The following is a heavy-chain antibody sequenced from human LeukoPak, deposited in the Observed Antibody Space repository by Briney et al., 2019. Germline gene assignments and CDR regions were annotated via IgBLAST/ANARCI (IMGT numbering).Heavy chain of an antibody. CDR3: ARSGYSSSSVGYYYYYYMDV. CDR1: GYSFTSYW. D-gene: IGHD6-6*01. V-gene: IGHV5-51*01. CDR2: IYPGDSDT. Sequence: KRGESLKISCKGSGYSFTSYWIGWVRQMPGKGLEWMGIIYPGDSDTRYSPSFQGQVTISADKSISTAYLQWSSLEASDTAMYYCARSGYSSSSVGYYYYYYMDVWGKGTTVTVSS. J-gene: IGHJ6*03.